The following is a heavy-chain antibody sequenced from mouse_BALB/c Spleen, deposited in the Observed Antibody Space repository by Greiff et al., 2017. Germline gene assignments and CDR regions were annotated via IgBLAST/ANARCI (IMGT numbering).Heavy chain of an antibody. V-gene: IGHV5-6-3*01. CDR2: INSNGGST. Sequence: EVQRVESGGGLVQPGGSLKLSCAASGFTFSSYGMSWVRQTPDKRLELVATINSNGGSTYYPDSVKGRFTISRDNAKNTLYLQMSSLKSEDTAMYYCARVPIYYGNYVGAMDYWGQGTSVTVSS. D-gene: IGHD2-1*01. CDR3: ARVPIYYGNYVGAMDY. J-gene: IGHJ4*01. CDR1: GFTFSSYG.